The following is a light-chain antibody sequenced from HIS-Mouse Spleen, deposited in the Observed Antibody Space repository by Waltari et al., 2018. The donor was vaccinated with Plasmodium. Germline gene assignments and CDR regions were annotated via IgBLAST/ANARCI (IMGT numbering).Light chain of an antibody. Sequence: QSALTQPASVSGSPGQSITLSCTGTSSAVGSYNLVPLYQQHPGKAPKLMIYEGSKRPSGVSNRFSGSKSGNTASLTISGLQAEDEADYYCCSYAGSSTFDVVFGGGTKLTVL. CDR2: EGS. V-gene: IGLV2-23*03. J-gene: IGLJ2*01. CDR1: SSAVGSYNL. CDR3: CSYAGSSTFDVV.